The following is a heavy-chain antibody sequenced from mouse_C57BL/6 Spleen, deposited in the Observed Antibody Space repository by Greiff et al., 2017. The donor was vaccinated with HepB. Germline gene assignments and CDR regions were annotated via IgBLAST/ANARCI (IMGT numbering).Heavy chain of an antibody. J-gene: IGHJ3*01. CDR3: ARPAQAYGTWFAY. CDR2: IYPGDGDT. D-gene: IGHD3-2*02. V-gene: IGHV1-82*01. CDR1: GYAFSSSW. Sequence: VQLKESGPELVKPGASVKISCKASGYAFSSSWMNWVKQRPGKGLEWIGRIYPGDGDTDYNGKFKGKATLTADKSSSTAYMQLSSLTSEDSAVYFCARPAQAYGTWFAYWGQGTLVTVSA.